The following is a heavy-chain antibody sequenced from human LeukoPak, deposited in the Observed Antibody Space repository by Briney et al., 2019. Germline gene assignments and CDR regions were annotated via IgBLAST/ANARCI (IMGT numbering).Heavy chain of an antibody. CDR1: RFTVSSNY. D-gene: IGHD3-22*01. J-gene: IGHJ5*02. CDR2: IYSGGST. CDR3: ARDPVNYYDSSGYYL. Sequence: GRSLRLSCAASRFTVSSNYMSWVRQAPGKGLEWVSVIYSGGSTYYADSVKGRFTISRDNSKNTLYLQMNSLRAEDTAVYYCARDPVNYYDSSGYYLWGQGTLVTVSS. V-gene: IGHV3-66*02.